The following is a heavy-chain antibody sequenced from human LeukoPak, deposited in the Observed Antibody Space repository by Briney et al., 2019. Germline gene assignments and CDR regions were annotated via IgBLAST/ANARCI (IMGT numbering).Heavy chain of an antibody. CDR3: ARGMWRMVRGAVLYYFDY. V-gene: IGHV4-59*11. D-gene: IGHD3-10*01. CDR2: IYYSGST. CDR1: GGSISSHY. J-gene: IGHJ4*02. Sequence: SETLSLTCTVSGGSISSHYWSWIRQPPGKGLEWIGYIYYSGSTNYNPSLKSRVTISVDTSKNQFSLKLSSVTAADTAVYYCARGMWRMVRGAVLYYFDYWGQGTLVTVSS.